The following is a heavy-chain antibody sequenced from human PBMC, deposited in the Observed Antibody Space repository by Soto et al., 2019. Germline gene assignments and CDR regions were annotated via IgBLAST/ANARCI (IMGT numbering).Heavy chain of an antibody. CDR2: IYYSGST. CDR3: ARDGHSYGQWFDY. J-gene: IGHJ4*02. CDR1: GGSISSGDYY. V-gene: IGHV4-30-4*08. D-gene: IGHD5-18*01. Sequence: PSETLSLTWTVSGGSISSGDYYWSWIRQPPGKGLEWIGYIYYSGSTYYNPSLKSRVTISVDTSKNQFSLRLSSVTAADTAVYYCARDGHSYGQWFDYWGQGTLVTVSS.